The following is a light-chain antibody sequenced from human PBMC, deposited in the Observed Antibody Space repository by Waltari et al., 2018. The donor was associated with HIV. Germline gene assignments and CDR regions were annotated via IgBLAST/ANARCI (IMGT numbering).Light chain of an antibody. CDR2: AND. J-gene: IGLJ2*01. V-gene: IGLV1-51*01. Sequence: QSVLTQPPSVSAAPGQKVTIPCSGSSSNIGNNYVSWYQQLPGTAPKLLIYANDKRASGVPDRFSGSKSGTSATLDITGLQTGDEADYYCEAWDTSLTIVFGGGTKVDVL. CDR1: SSNIGNNY. CDR3: EAWDTSLTIV.